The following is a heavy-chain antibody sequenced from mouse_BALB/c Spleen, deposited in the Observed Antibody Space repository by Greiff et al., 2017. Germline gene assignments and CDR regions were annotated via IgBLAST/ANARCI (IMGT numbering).Heavy chain of an antibody. Sequence: VQGVESGPGLVAPSQSLSITCTVSGFSLTSYGVHWVRQPPGKGLEWLGVIWAGGSTNYNSALMSRLSISKDNSKSQVFLKMNSLQTDDTAMYYCARGGNSLDFDVWGAGTTVTVSS. V-gene: IGHV2-9*02. CDR3: ARGGNSLDFDV. J-gene: IGHJ1*01. D-gene: IGHD2-1*01. CDR2: IWAGGST. CDR1: GFSLTSYG.